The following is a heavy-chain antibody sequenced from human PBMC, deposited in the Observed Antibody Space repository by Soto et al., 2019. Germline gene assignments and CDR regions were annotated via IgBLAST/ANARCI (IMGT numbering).Heavy chain of an antibody. D-gene: IGHD3-10*01. V-gene: IGHV1-69*08. CDR1: GGTFSSYT. CDR3: AREEYYYGSGAFFDY. J-gene: IGHJ4*02. CDR2: IIPILGIA. Sequence: QVQLVQSGAEVKKPGSSVKVSCKASGGTFSSYTISWVGQAPGQGLEWMGRIIPILGIANFAQKFQGRVTITPEKSTSTGYMELSSLRSEGTAVYYCAREEYYYGSGAFFDYWGQGTRVTVSS.